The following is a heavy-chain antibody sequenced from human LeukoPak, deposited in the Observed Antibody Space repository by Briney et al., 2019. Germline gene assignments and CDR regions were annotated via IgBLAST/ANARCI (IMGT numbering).Heavy chain of an antibody. D-gene: IGHD1-26*01. CDR1: GYSISSAYY. Sequence: SETLSLTCSVPGYSISSAYYWGWIRQPPGKGLEWIGTMYHSGSTNYNPSLKSRVTISVDTSKNQFSLKLSSVTAADTAVYYCARDRSYSGNYYTLRDDAFDIWGQGTVVTVSS. CDR3: ARDRSYSGNYYTLRDDAFDI. J-gene: IGHJ3*02. V-gene: IGHV4-38-2*02. CDR2: MYHSGST.